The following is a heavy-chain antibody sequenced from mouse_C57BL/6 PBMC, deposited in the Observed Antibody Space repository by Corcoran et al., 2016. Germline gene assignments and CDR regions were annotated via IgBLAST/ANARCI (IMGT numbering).Heavy chain of an antibody. CDR2: IYPGDGDT. J-gene: IGHJ2*01. Sequence: QVQLQQSGAELVKPGASVKISCKASGYAFSSYWMNWVKQRPGKGLEWIGQIYPGDGDTNYNGKFKGKATLTADKSSSTAYMQLSSRTSEDSAVYFCARSVTTVVFDYWCQGTTLTVSS. CDR3: ARSVTTVVFDY. CDR1: GYAFSSYW. D-gene: IGHD1-1*01. V-gene: IGHV1-80*01.